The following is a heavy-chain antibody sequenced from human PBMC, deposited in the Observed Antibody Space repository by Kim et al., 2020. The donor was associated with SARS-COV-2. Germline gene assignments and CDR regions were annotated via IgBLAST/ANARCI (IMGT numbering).Heavy chain of an antibody. CDR1: GFTFNNYA. J-gene: IGHJ6*02. V-gene: IGHV3-23*01. CDR3: AKKITTPGRTYYYSAFDV. CDR2: VSGNAAGT. D-gene: IGHD6-13*01. Sequence: GGSLRLSCAASGFTFNNYAMTWVRQAPGKGLEWVSAVSGNAAGTHYADSVKGRFTISRDNSRNTLFLQMNSLRGDDTAVYYCAKKITTPGRTYYYSAFDVWGQGTTVTVSS.